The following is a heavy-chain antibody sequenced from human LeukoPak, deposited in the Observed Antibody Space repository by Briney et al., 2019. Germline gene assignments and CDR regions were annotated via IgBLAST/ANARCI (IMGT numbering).Heavy chain of an antibody. CDR3: AKARGNQGAKDLAAGPIYY. CDR1: GFTFSSYA. J-gene: IGHJ4*02. V-gene: IGHV3-23*01. Sequence: QAGGSLRLSCAASGFTFSSYAMSWVRQAPGKGLEWVSAISGSGGSTYYADSVKGRFTISRDNSKNTLYLQMNSLRAEDTAVYYCAKARGNQGAKDLAAGPIYYWGQGTLVTVSS. D-gene: IGHD6-13*01. CDR2: ISGSGGST.